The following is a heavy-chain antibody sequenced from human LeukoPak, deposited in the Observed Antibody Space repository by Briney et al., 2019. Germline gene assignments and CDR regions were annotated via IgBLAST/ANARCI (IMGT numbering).Heavy chain of an antibody. CDR2: IIPIFGTA. V-gene: IGHV1-69*01. CDR1: GGTFSSYA. CDR3: ARGGDYYDTSGYYDDAFDI. Sequence: SVKVSCKASGGTFSSYAISWVRQAPGQGLEWMGGIIPIFGTANCAQKFQGRVTITADESTSTAYMDLSRLRSDDTAVYYCARGGDYYDTSGYYDDAFDIWGQGTMVTVSS. J-gene: IGHJ3*02. D-gene: IGHD3-22*01.